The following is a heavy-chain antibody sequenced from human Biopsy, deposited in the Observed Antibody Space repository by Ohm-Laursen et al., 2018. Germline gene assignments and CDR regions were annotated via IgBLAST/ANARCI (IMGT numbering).Heavy chain of an antibody. J-gene: IGHJ4*02. CDR2: VYYSGST. V-gene: IGHV4-39*01. CDR3: ARRSLDDFWSGTHYYFDY. Sequence: SETLSLTCSVSGGSISSRNHYRGWLRQSPGKGLEWIGHVYYSGSTFYNSSLESRVTVSVDTSKNQFHLRLTSMSASDTAVYYCARRSLDDFWSGTHYYFDYWGLGTLVTVSS. CDR1: GGSISSRNHY. D-gene: IGHD3-3*01.